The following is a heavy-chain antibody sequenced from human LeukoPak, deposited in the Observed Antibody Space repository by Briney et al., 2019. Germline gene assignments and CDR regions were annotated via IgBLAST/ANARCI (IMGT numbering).Heavy chain of an antibody. J-gene: IGHJ4*02. V-gene: IGHV3-7*04. CDR1: GFSFSIYW. CDR2: IKQDGSEK. D-gene: IGHD6-19*01. Sequence: PGGSLRLSCAASGFSFSIYWMSWVRQAPGKGLEWVASIKQDGSEKYNVDSVKGRFTISRDNAKNTLYLQMNSLRAEDTAVYYCARGLIAVAFNFDYWGQGALVTVSS. CDR3: ARGLIAVAFNFDY.